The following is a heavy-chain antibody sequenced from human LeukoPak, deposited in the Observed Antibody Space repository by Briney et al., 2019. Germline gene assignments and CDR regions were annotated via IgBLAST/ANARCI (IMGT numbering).Heavy chain of an antibody. Sequence: PSETLSLTCTVSGGSISSYYWSWIPQPPGKGLEWIGYIYYSGNTNYNPSLKSRVTISVDTSKNQFSLKLSSVTAADTAVYYCARATPSGGSYYFDYWGQGTLVTVSS. J-gene: IGHJ4*02. D-gene: IGHD1-26*01. CDR1: GGSISSYY. CDR2: IYYSGNT. V-gene: IGHV4-59*01. CDR3: ARATPSGGSYYFDY.